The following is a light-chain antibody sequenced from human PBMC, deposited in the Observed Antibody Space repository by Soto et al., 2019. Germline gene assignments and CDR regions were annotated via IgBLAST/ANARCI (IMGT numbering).Light chain of an antibody. CDR1: QSILYSPNNKNY. CDR3: QQYGSSGT. Sequence: DIVMTQSPDSLAVSLGERATLNCKSSQSILYSPNNKNYLAWYQQKPGQPPKLLIYWASTRESGVPDRFSGSGSGTDFTLTSSSLQAEDVAVYYCQQYGSSGTFGQGTKVEIK. V-gene: IGKV4-1*01. J-gene: IGKJ1*01. CDR2: WAS.